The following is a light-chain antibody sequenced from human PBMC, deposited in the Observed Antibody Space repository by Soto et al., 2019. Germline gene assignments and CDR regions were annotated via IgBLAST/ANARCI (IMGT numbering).Light chain of an antibody. CDR2: VAS. CDR3: QHYGSSYT. J-gene: IGKJ2*01. Sequence: DIVLTQSPGTLSLSPGERATLSCRASQSIGNNYLAWYQQKPGQAPRLLIYVASIRAIDIPDRFSCSGSGTDFTLTISGLEPEDFAVYYCQHYGSSYTFGQGTKVEIK. V-gene: IGKV3-20*01. CDR1: QSIGNNY.